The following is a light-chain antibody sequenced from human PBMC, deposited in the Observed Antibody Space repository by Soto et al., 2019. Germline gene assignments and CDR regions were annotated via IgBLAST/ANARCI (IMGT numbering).Light chain of an antibody. V-gene: IGLV2-14*01. CDR1: SSDVGGYNY. Sequence: QSVLTQPASVPGSPGQSITISCTGTSSDVGGYNYVSWYQQHPGKAPKLMIYDVSNRPSGVSNRFSGSKSGNTASLTISGLQAEDEADYYCSSYTSSSTLSVFGTGTKLTVL. CDR3: SSYTSSSTLSV. CDR2: DVS. J-gene: IGLJ1*01.